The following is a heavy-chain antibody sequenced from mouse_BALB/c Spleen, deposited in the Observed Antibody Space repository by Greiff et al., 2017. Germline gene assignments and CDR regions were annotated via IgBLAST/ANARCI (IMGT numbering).Heavy chain of an antibody. CDR1: GFTFNTYA. CDR3: VRRGNNTYGYAMDY. D-gene: IGHD5-1-1*01. CDR2: IRSKSNNYAT. V-gene: IGHV10-1*02. Sequence: DVMLVESGGGLVQPKGSLKLSCAASGFTFNTYAMNWVRQAPGKGLEWVARIRSKSNNYATYYADSVKDRFTISRDDSQSMLYLQMNNLKTEDTAMYYCVRRGNNTYGYAMDYWGQGTSVTVSS. J-gene: IGHJ4*01.